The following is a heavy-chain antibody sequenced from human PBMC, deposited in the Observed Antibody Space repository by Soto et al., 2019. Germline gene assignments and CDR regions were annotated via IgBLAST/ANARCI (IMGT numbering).Heavy chain of an antibody. D-gene: IGHD2-21*02. CDR1: GFTFSNYA. CDR2: IGGSGGRT. J-gene: IGHJ4*02. Sequence: GGSLRLSCAASGFTFSNYAMSWVRQAPGKGLEWVSSIGGSGGRTWYADSVKGRFTLSRDNFKSTVFLQMNSLRAEDTAIYHCAKDYQGDHPLGIVDFWGQGILVTVSS. CDR3: AKDYQGDHPLGIVDF. V-gene: IGHV3-23*01.